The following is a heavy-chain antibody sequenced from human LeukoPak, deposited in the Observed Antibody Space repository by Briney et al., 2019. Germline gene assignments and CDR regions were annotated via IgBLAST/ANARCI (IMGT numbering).Heavy chain of an antibody. Sequence: KPSETLSLTCTVSGGSISSYYWSWIRQPPGKGLEWIGYIYYSGSTNYNPSLKSRVTISVDTSKNQFSLKLSSVTAADTAVYYCARVYSVVTYYFDYWGQGTLVTVSS. V-gene: IGHV4-59*12. CDR1: GGSISSYY. CDR2: IYYSGST. D-gene: IGHD4-23*01. J-gene: IGHJ4*02. CDR3: ARVYSVVTYYFDY.